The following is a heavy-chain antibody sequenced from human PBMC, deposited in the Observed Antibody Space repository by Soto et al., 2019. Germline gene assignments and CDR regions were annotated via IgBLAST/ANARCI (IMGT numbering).Heavy chain of an antibody. D-gene: IGHD6-13*01. CDR2: ISYDGSNK. CDR3: AKGRGAAATVDWFDP. Sequence: VAVISYDGSNKYYADSVKGRFTISRDNSKNTLYLQMNSLRAEDTAVYYCAKGRGAAATVDWFDPWGQGTLVTVSS. V-gene: IGHV3-30*18. J-gene: IGHJ5*02.